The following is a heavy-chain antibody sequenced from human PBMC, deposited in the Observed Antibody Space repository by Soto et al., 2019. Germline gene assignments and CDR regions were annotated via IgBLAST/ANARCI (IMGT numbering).Heavy chain of an antibody. CDR3: ARDPPGPASSGYYYDAFDI. V-gene: IGHV1-69*01. Sequence: QVQLVQSGAEVKKPGSSVKVSCKASGGTFSSYAISWVRQAPGQGLEWMGGIIPIFGTANYAQKFQGRVTIPADESTSTAYMELSSLRSEDTAVYYCARDPPGPASSGYYYDAFDIWGQGTMVTVSS. D-gene: IGHD3-22*01. CDR1: GGTFSSYA. J-gene: IGHJ3*02. CDR2: IIPIFGTA.